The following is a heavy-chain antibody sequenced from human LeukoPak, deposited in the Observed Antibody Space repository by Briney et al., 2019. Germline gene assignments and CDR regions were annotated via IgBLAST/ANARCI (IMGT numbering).Heavy chain of an antibody. CDR2: ISAYNGNT. Sequence: ASVKVSCKASGYTFTSYGISWVRQASGQGLEWMGWISAYNGNTNYAQKLQGRVTMTTDTSTSTAYMELRSLRSDDTAVYYCARVAGWGRSYWYFDLWGRGTLVTVSS. D-gene: IGHD7-27*01. CDR1: GYTFTSYG. V-gene: IGHV1-18*01. J-gene: IGHJ2*01. CDR3: ARVAGWGRSYWYFDL.